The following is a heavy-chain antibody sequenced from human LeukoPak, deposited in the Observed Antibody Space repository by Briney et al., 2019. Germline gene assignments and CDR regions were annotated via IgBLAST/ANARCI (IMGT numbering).Heavy chain of an antibody. CDR3: ARQGGVIAKIDY. J-gene: IGHJ4*02. CDR2: IYYSGST. Sequence: PSETLSLTCTVSGGSISSYYWSWIRQPPGKGLEWIGYIYYSGSTNYNPSLKSRVTISVDTSKNQFSLKLSSVTAADTAVYYCARQGGVIAKIDYWGQGTLVTVYS. CDR1: GGSISSYY. V-gene: IGHV4-59*08. D-gene: IGHD3-16*02.